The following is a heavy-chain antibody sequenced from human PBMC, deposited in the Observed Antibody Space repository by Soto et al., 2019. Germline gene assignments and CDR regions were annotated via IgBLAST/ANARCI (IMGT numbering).Heavy chain of an antibody. J-gene: IGHJ6*02. CDR2: IIPIFGTA. CDR1: GGTFSSYA. D-gene: IGHD1-26*01. CDR3: ARHSGSPPEGRASDGTAV. Sequence: QVQLVQSGAEVKKPGSSVKVSCKASGGTFSSYAISWVRQAPGQGLEWMGGIIPIFGTADYAQKFQGRVTSTADESTSTAYMEMSSRRSEDTAVYYCARHSGSPPEGRASDGTAVWGQGTTVTVSS. V-gene: IGHV1-69*12.